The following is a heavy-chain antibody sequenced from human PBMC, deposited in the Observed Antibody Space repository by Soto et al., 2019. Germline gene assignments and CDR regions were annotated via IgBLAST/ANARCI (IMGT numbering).Heavy chain of an antibody. V-gene: IGHV4-59*01. CDR1: GASISSYH. J-gene: IGHJ6*03. D-gene: IGHD2-2*01. CDR3: AREIGYCTTTSCHAGPLYYYMDV. Sequence: QVQLQESGPGLVKPSETLSLTCTVSGASISSYHWSWIRQPPGKGLEWIGNISNSGSTNYNPSLKSRVTISVDTSKNQFSLKLTSVTAADTAVYDCAREIGYCTTTSCHAGPLYYYMDVWGKGTTVTVSS. CDR2: ISNSGST.